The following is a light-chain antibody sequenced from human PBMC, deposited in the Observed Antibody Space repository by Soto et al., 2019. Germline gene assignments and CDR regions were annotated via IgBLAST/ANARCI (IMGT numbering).Light chain of an antibody. CDR3: HQYNNWLALT. CDR1: QTVSSN. CDR2: DAS. J-gene: IGKJ4*01. Sequence: EIVMTQSPATLSVSPGERATLSCRASQTVSSNLAWYQQKPGQAPRLLIYDASTRATGIPVRFRGSGSGTEFTLTISSLQSEDSAVYYCHQYNNWLALTFGGGTKVHIK. V-gene: IGKV3-15*01.